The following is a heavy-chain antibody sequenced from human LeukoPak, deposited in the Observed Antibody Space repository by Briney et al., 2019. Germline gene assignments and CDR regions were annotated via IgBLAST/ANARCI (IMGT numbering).Heavy chain of an antibody. J-gene: IGHJ6*03. V-gene: IGHV4-61*02. CDR1: GGSISSGSYY. CDR2: IYTSGST. D-gene: IGHD1-26*01. CDR3: ARDQGLVYSGSYYYYYYYMDV. Sequence: NPSQTLSLTCTVSGGSISSGSYYWSWIRQPPGKGLEWIGSIYTSGSTYYNPSLKSRVTISVDTSKNQFSLKLSSVTAADTAVYYCARDQGLVYSGSYYYYYYYMDVWGKGTTVTVSS.